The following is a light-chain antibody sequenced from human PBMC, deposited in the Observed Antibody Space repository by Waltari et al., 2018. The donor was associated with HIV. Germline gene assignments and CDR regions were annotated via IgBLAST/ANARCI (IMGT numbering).Light chain of an antibody. CDR1: RSVVSSSNNQNY. CDR3: QQYETVPFT. CDR2: WAS. Sequence: DIVMTQSPESLTMSPGERATINCKTSRSVVSSSNNQNYLAWYQHKVGQSPKLLIYWASTRAPWVPERFSGGGSGTDFTLTIRGLQADDEAVYYCQQYETVPFTFGPGTTV. J-gene: IGKJ3*01. V-gene: IGKV4-1*01.